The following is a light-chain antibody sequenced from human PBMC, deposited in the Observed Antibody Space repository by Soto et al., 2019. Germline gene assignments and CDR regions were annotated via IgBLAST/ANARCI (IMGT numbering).Light chain of an antibody. CDR1: QSVSSY. J-gene: IGKJ4*02. CDR2: GAS. V-gene: IGKV3-11*01. Sequence: EIELTPSPATLSLSPGERATLSCRASQSVSSYLAWYQQKPGQGPRLLIYGASTRATGIPARLSGGGSGTGLTLTISSRLHADFAAVYYWQYYVCCPRTFGGGTKVDIK. CDR3: QYYVCCPRT.